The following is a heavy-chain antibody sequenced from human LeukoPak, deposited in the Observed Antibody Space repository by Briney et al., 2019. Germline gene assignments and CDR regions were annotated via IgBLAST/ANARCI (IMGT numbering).Heavy chain of an antibody. V-gene: IGHV3-48*04. CDR1: GFTFSSYS. J-gene: IGHJ4*02. Sequence: GGSLRLSCAASGFTFSSYSMNWVCQGPGTGLERVSYISSSSSTIYYADSVKGRFTISRDNAKNSLYLQMNSLRAEDTAVYYCASTSAIYSSGWYEVGYWGQGTLVTVSS. CDR3: ASTSAIYSSGWYEVGY. D-gene: IGHD6-19*01. CDR2: ISSSSSTI.